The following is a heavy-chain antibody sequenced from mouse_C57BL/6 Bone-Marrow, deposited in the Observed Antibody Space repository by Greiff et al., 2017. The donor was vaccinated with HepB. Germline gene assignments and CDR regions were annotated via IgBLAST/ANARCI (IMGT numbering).Heavy chain of an antibody. J-gene: IGHJ2*01. CDR1: GYTFTSYW. D-gene: IGHD1-1*01. CDR3: ARNYCYDFDY. CDR2: IHPNSGST. V-gene: IGHV1-64*01. Sequence: QVQLQQPGAELVKPGASVKLSCKASGYTFTSYWMHWVKQRPGQGLEWIGMIHPNSGSTNYNEKFKSKATLTVDKSSSTADMPLSSLTSEDSAVYYCARNYCYDFDYWGQGTTLTVSS.